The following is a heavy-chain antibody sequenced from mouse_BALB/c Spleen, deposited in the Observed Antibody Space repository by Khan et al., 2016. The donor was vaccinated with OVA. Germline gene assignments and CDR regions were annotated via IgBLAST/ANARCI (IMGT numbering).Heavy chain of an antibody. V-gene: IGHV9-3-1*01. CDR2: INTYTGEP. CDR1: GYTFTNYG. Sequence: QIQLVQSGPELKKPGETVKISCKASGYTFTNYGMNWVKQSPGKALKWMGWINTYTGEPTYADDFKGRFAFSLETSASTAYLQINNLKNEDTATYFCARPPYFSFTLDHWGQGTSVTVSS. J-gene: IGHJ4*01. CDR3: ARPPYFSFTLDH. D-gene: IGHD2-10*01.